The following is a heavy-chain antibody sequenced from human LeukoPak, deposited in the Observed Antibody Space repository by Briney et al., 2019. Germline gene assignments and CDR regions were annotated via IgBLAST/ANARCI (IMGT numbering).Heavy chain of an antibody. D-gene: IGHD2-15*01. Sequence: ASVKVSCKASGYTFTSYGISWVRQAPGQGLECMGWISSYNGNTNYAQKLQGRVTMTTDTSTSTAYMELRSLRSDDTAVYYCARLGYCSGGSCSGDFDLWGRGTLVTVSS. V-gene: IGHV1-18*01. CDR1: GYTFTSYG. CDR3: ARLGYCSGGSCSGDFDL. J-gene: IGHJ2*01. CDR2: ISSYNGNT.